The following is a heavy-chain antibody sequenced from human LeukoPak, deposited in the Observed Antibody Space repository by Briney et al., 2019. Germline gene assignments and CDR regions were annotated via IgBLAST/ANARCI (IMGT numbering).Heavy chain of an antibody. D-gene: IGHD3-10*01. CDR3: ATDYFVSGSYYRLSY. Sequence: GGSLRLSCAASGFTVSSNYMSWVRQAPGKGLVWVSGINSDGGTTTYADSVKGRFTISRDNAKNTLYLQMNNLRAEDTAIYYCATDYFVSGSYYRLSYWGQGPWSPSP. CDR1: GFTVSSNY. J-gene: IGHJ4*02. CDR2: INSDGGTT. V-gene: IGHV3-74*01.